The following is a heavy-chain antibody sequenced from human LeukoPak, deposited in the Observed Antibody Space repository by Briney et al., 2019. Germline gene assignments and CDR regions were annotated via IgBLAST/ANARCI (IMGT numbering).Heavy chain of an antibody. D-gene: IGHD3-22*01. CDR3: ARGTRSRRPHLYDSSGYYGY. J-gene: IGHJ4*02. V-gene: IGHV4-34*01. Sequence: SETLSLTCAVYGGSLSGYYWSWIRQPPGKGLEWIGEINHSGSTNYNPSLKSRVTISVDTSKNQFSLKLSSVTAADTAVYYCARGTRSRRPHLYDSSGYYGYWGQGTLVTVSS. CDR1: GGSLSGYY. CDR2: INHSGST.